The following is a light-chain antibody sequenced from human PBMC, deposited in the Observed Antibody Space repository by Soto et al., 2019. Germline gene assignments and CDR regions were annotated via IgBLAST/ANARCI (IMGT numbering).Light chain of an antibody. CDR2: KAS. J-gene: IGKJ4*01. Sequence: DIQMTQSPSTLSASVGDRVTITFRASQSVSRWVGWYQQKPGKAPKLLIYKASTLESGVPSRFSGSGSGTEFTLAISRLQPDVSATYYCQQYNDNWTFGTGTKGEI. CDR1: QSVSRW. V-gene: IGKV1-5*03. CDR3: QQYNDNWT.